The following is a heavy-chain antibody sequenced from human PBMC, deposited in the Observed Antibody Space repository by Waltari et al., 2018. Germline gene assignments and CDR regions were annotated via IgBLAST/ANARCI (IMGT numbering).Heavy chain of an antibody. J-gene: IGHJ2*01. V-gene: IGHV4-39*01. D-gene: IGHD3-16*01. CDR2: IYYSGRT. Sequence: QLQLQESGPGLVKPSETLSLTCTVSGGSISSSSYYWGWIRQPPGKGLEWIGSIYYSGRTDHNPSLKSLVTMSVDTSKNQFSLKLSSVTAADTAVYYCARQLLPHGGKPSYWYFDLWGRGTLVTVSS. CDR1: GGSISSSSYY. CDR3: ARQLLPHGGKPSYWYFDL.